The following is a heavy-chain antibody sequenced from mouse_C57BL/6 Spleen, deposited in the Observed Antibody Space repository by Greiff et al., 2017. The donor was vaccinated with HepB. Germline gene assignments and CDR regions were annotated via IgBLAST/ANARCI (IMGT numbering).Heavy chain of an antibody. CDR3: AREWYSNYGYAMDY. V-gene: IGHV3-6*01. D-gene: IGHD2-5*01. J-gene: IGHJ4*01. Sequence: EVKLQESGPGLVKPSQSLSLTCSVTGYSITSGYYWNWIRQFPGNKLEWMGYISYDGSNNYNPSLKNRISITRDTSKNQFFLKLNSVTTEDTATYYCAREWYSNYGYAMDYWGQGTSVTVSS. CDR1: GYSITSGYY. CDR2: ISYDGSN.